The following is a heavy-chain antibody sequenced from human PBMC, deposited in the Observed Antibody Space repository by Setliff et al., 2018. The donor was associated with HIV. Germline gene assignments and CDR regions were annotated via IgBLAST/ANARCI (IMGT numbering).Heavy chain of an antibody. D-gene: IGHD4-17*01. CDR1: GGSISSGSYY. CDR2: IYTSGST. CDR3: ARSPRLRGGHNWFDP. V-gene: IGHV4-61*09. J-gene: IGHJ5*02. Sequence: TSETLSLTCTVSGGSISSGSYYWSWIRQPAGKGLEWIGHIYTSGSTNYNPSLKSQVTISEDTSKHQFSLKLTSVTAADTAVYYCARSPRLRGGHNWFDPWGQGTLVTVSS.